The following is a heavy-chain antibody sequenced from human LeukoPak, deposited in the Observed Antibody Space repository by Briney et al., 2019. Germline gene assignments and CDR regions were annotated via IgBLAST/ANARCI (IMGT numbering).Heavy chain of an antibody. V-gene: IGHV3-7*04. CDR2: IKQDGSKK. Sequence: GGSLRLSCVASGFPFSSYWMTWVRQAPGKGLEWVANIKQDGSKKSYVDSVKGRFTISRDNAKTSLYLQMNSLRAEDTAIYYCTRVGYIDEGIDYWGQGTLVTVSS. D-gene: IGHD5-24*01. CDR1: GFPFSSYW. J-gene: IGHJ4*02. CDR3: TRVGYIDEGIDY.